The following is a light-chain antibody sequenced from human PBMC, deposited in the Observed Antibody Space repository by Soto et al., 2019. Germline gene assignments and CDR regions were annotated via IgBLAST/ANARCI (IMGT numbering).Light chain of an antibody. CDR2: AAS. CDR3: QQDYSAPWT. CDR1: QVIGNS. J-gene: IGKJ1*01. Sequence: DIQMTQSPSSLSASVGDRVAITCRASQVIGNSINWYQLKPGKAPNLLIYAASSLQSGVPSRFIGSGSGTDFTLTISSLQPEDFATYFCQQDYSAPWTFGQGTRVEFK. V-gene: IGKV1-39*01.